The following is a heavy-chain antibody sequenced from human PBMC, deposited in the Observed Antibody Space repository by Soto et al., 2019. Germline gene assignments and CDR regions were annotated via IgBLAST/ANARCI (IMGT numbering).Heavy chain of an antibody. J-gene: IGHJ4*02. D-gene: IGHD3-22*01. CDR2: MNPNSGNT. CDR1: GYTFTSYA. Sequence: GASVKVSCKASGYTFTSYAMHWVRQATGQRLERMGWMNPNSGNTGYAQKYQGRVTMTRNTSISTAYMELSSLRSEDTAVYYCAKKGYYDTSGYPIRYFDYWGQETLVTVSS. V-gene: IGHV1-8*02. CDR3: AKKGYYDTSGYPIRYFDY.